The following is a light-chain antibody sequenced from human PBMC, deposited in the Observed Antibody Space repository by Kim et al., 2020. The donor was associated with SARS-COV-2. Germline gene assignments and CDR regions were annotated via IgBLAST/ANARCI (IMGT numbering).Light chain of an antibody. Sequence: DIQMTQSPSALSASIGDRVTITCRASQSISTWLAWYQRKPGKAPKLLIYEASILQSGVPSRFSGSGSGTEFTLTVSSLQPEDFAIYYCQHYNSYPITFGQGTKLEIK. CDR2: EAS. V-gene: IGKV1-5*03. J-gene: IGKJ2*01. CDR1: QSISTW. CDR3: QHYNSYPIT.